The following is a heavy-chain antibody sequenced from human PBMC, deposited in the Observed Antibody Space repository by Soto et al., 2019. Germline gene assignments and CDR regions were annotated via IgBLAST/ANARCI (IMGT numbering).Heavy chain of an antibody. CDR3: EKVYNTSGYHLYWYVDF. CDR2: ISGSGGST. Sequence: PGGSLRLSCAASGFTFSSYAMSWVRQAPGKGLEWVSAISGSGGSTYYADSVKGRFTISRDNSKNTLYLQMNSLRAEDTAVYYCEKVYNTSGYHLYWYVDFWGRGTLVTVSS. V-gene: IGHV3-23*01. J-gene: IGHJ2*01. CDR1: GFTFSSYA. D-gene: IGHD3-22*01.